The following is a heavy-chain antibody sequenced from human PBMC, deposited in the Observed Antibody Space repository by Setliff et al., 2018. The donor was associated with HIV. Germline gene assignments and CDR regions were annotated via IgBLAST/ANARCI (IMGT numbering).Heavy chain of an antibody. CDR3: ARGAIPLWLRSYYYMDV. V-gene: IGHV4-34*01. J-gene: IGHJ6*03. Sequence: PSETLSLTCAVYGGSFSGYYWDWIRQPPGKGLEWIGEINHSGSTNYNPSLKSRVTISVDTSKNQFSLKLRSVTAADTAVYYCARGAIPLWLRSYYYMDVWGKGTTVTVSS. CDR1: GGSFSGYY. CDR2: INHSGST. D-gene: IGHD5-18*01.